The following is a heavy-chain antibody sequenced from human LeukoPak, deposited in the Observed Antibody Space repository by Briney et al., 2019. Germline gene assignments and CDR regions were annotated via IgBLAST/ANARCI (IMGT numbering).Heavy chain of an antibody. Sequence: SVKVSCKASGGTFSSYAMSWVRQAPGQGLEWMGGIIPIFGTANYAQKFQGRVTITADESTSTAYMELSSLRSEDTAVYYCARDGYGSGTYFDYWGQGTLVTVSS. D-gene: IGHD3-10*01. CDR2: IIPIFGTA. CDR1: GGTFSSYA. J-gene: IGHJ4*02. V-gene: IGHV1-69*01. CDR3: ARDGYGSGTYFDY.